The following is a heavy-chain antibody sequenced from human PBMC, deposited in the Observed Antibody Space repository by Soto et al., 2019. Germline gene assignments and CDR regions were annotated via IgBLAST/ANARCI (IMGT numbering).Heavy chain of an antibody. CDR2: ISYRGST. Sequence: SETRSRTWTVSAGSITTSYWSGIGEPLGKALEWIGHISYRGSTNYNPSLKSRLTISIDTSKSQISLKLTSMTTADTAVYYCASSGIVGREVNTWFDPWGQGTLVTVSS. CDR3: ASSGIVGREVNTWFDP. D-gene: IGHD3-22*01. J-gene: IGHJ5*02. CDR1: AGSITTSY. V-gene: IGHV4-59*01.